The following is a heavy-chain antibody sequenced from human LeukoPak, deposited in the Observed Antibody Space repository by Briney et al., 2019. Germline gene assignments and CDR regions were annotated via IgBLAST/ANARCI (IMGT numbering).Heavy chain of an antibody. J-gene: IGHJ6*02. V-gene: IGHV3-48*03. CDR2: ISSSGGTI. CDR1: GFTFSSYE. Sequence: GGSLRLSCAANGFTFSSYEMNWVRQVPGKGLAGDSYISSSGGTIYYADSVKGRFTISRDNAKNSLYLQMNSLRVEDTAVYYCARAVLYYYYGMDVWGQGTTVTVSS. CDR3: ARAVLYYYYGMDV.